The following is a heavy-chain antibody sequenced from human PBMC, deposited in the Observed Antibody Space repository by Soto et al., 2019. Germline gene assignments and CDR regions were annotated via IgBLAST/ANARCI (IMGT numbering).Heavy chain of an antibody. D-gene: IGHD4-17*01. CDR1: GGSISSYY. V-gene: IGHV4-59*01. CDR2: IYYSGST. Sequence: SQTLSLTCTVSGGSISSYYWSWIRQPPGKGLEWIGYIYYSGSTNYNPSLKSRVTISVDTSKNQFSLKLSSVTAADTAVYYCARDSYGDDENWFDPWGQGTLVTVSS. CDR3: ARDSYGDDENWFDP. J-gene: IGHJ5*02.